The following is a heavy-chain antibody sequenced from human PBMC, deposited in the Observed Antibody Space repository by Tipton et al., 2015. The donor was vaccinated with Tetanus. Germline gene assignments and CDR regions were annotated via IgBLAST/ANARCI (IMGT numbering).Heavy chain of an antibody. CDR1: GFTFSSYA. CDR2: ISGSGGST. V-gene: IGHV3-23*01. D-gene: IGHD5-18*01. Sequence: SLRLSCAASGFTFSSYAMSWVRQAPGKGLEWVSAISGSGGSTYYADSVKGRFTISRDNSKNTLYLQMNSLRAEDTAVYYCAKSSAYRGYSYRLNYFDYWGQGTLVTVSS. J-gene: IGHJ4*02. CDR3: AKSSAYRGYSYRLNYFDY.